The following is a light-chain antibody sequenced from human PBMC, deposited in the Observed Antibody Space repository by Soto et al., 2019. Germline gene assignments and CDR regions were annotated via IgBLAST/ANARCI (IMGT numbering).Light chain of an antibody. CDR3: LQTYSTWT. Sequence: DIQMTQSPTSLSASVGDRVTVTCRASQSISNNLSWYQQKPGKAPRLLIYAASSLQSGVPSRFSGSGSGTDFTLTISSLQPEDYFCLQTYSTWTFGQGTKVEIK. CDR1: QSISNN. CDR2: AAS. V-gene: IGKV1-39*01. J-gene: IGKJ1*01.